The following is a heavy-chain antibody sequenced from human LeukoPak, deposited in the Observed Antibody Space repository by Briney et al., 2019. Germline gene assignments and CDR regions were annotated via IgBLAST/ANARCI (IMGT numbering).Heavy chain of an antibody. CDR3: ARGLEWLTRRHTWFDP. D-gene: IGHD3-3*01. V-gene: IGHV1-69*06. Sequence: SVKVSCKASGGTFSSYAISWVRQAPRQGLEWMGGIIPIFGTANYAQKFQGRVTITADKSTSTAYMELSSLRSEDTAVYYCARGLEWLTRRHTWFDPWGQGTLVTVSS. CDR2: IIPIFGTA. J-gene: IGHJ5*02. CDR1: GGTFSSYA.